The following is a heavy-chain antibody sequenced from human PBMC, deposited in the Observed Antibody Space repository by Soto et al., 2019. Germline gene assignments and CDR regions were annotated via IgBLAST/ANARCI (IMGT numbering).Heavy chain of an antibody. V-gene: IGHV3-11*01. D-gene: IGHD4-17*01. CDR2: ISGSDSTI. CDR1: GFTFGDDY. Sequence: QVQLVESGGGLAKPGGSLRLSCEASGFTFGDDYMSWLRQAPGRGLEWISYISGSDSTIYYADSVKGRFTISRDNSKNSLYLEMNSLRAEDTAVYYCARGVSVNRFDPWGQGTRVTVSS. J-gene: IGHJ5*02. CDR3: ARGVSVNRFDP.